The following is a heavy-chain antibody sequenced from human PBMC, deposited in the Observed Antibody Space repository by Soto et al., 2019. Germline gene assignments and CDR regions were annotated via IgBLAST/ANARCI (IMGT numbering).Heavy chain of an antibody. CDR1: GFTFGDYA. V-gene: IGHV3-49*03. CDR2: IRSKAYGGTP. CDR3: TRAPRTSSTWYLGFDP. D-gene: IGHD6-13*01. J-gene: IGHJ5*02. Sequence: PGGSLRLSCTASGFTFGDYAMSWFRQAPGKGLEWVGFIRSKAYGGTPEYAASVKGRFTISRDDSKSIEYLQMNSLKTEDTALYYLTRAPRTSSTWYLGFDPWGQGTLVTVSS.